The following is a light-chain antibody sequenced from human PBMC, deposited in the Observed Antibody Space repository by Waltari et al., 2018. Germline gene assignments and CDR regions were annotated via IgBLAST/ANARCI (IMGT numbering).Light chain of an antibody. CDR2: NTN. V-gene: IGLV7-43*01. J-gene: IGLJ3*02. CDR3: LLYFGGAHLV. Sequence: QTVVTQEPSLTVSPGGTVTLTCASSIGAVNSGYYPNWFQQKPGQAPRSPIYNTNNKHPWTPARFSGSLLGGKAALTLSSVQPEDEADYYCLLYFGGAHLVFGGGTKLTVL. CDR1: IGAVNSGYY.